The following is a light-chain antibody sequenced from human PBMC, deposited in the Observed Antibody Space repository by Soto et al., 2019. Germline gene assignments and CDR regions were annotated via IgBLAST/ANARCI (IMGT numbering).Light chain of an antibody. Sequence: QSVLTQPPSVSAAPGQTVTISCSGTNSNIGNNFVSWYQQFPGTVPKLLIHDNSQRPSGIPDRFSGSKSGTSATLRITGLQTGDEADYYCETWDSSLSVVVFGGGTKVTVL. CDR1: NSNIGNNF. CDR2: DNS. V-gene: IGLV1-51*01. CDR3: ETWDSSLSVVV. J-gene: IGLJ3*02.